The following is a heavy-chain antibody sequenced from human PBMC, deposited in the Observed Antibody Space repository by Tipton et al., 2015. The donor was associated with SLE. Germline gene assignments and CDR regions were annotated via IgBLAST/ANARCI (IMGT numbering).Heavy chain of an antibody. CDR3: GRALVERHYFYGMDV. V-gene: IGHV3-30-3*01. Sequence: SLRLSCAASGFTFTTYAIHWVRQAPGKGLEWVALTSYDGINKFYADSVRGRFTISRDNSKNTLYLQMNSLRAEDTGVYYCGRALVERHYFYGMDVWGQGTTVTVSS. CDR1: GFTFTTYA. CDR2: TSYDGINK. J-gene: IGHJ6*02. D-gene: IGHD1-1*01.